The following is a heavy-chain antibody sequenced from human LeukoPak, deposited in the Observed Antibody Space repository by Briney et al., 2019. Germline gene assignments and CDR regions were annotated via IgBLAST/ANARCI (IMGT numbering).Heavy chain of an antibody. CDR2: MNPNSGNT. J-gene: IGHJ5*02. V-gene: IGHV1-8*03. D-gene: IGHD4-17*01. CDR3: ARDVHGDYGSGWFDP. CDR1: EYTFTSYD. Sequence: ASVKVSCKASEYTFTSYDINWVRQATGQGLEWMGWMNPNSGNTGYAQKFQGRVTITRNTSISTVYLELTSLASDDTAVYYCARDVHGDYGSGWFDPWGQGTLVSVSS.